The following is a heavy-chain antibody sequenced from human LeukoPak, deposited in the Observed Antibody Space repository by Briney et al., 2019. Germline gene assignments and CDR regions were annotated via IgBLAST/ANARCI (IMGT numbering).Heavy chain of an antibody. V-gene: IGHV1-2*02. CDR2: INPNSGGT. CDR1: GYTFTGYY. Sequence: GASVKVSCKASGYTFTGYYMHWVRQAPGQGLEWMGWINPNSGGTNYAQKFQGRVTMTRDTSISTAYMELSRLRSDDTAVYYCARDLGRLEIQLWPNRFDYWGQGTLVTVSS. D-gene: IGHD5-18*01. CDR3: ARDLGRLEIQLWPNRFDY. J-gene: IGHJ4*02.